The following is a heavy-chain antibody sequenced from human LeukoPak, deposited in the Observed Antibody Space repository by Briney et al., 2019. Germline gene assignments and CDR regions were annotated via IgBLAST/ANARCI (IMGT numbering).Heavy chain of an antibody. V-gene: IGHV4-59*01. CDR1: GGSISSYY. D-gene: IGHD5-12*01. Sequence: SETLSLTCTVSGGSISSYYWSWIRQPPGKGLEWIGYIYYSGSTNYNPSLKSRVTISVDTSKNQFSLKLSSVTAADTAVYYCAREVATANGRVFDYWGQGTLVTVSS. J-gene: IGHJ4*02. CDR2: IYYSGST. CDR3: AREVATANGRVFDY.